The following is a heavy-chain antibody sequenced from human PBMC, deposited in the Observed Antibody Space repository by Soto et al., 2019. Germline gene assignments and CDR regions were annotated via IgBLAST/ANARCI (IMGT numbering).Heavy chain of an antibody. CDR3: AGSSGSYWGFDS. D-gene: IGHD1-26*01. J-gene: IGHJ5*01. CDR1: GDSISSGGYS. CDR2: IYHSASA. V-gene: IGHV4-30-2*01. Sequence: SETLSLTCAVSGDSISSGGYSWSWIRQPPGKGLEWIGYIYHSASAYYTPPLMSRVTMSVDRSKNQFFLKLSSVTAADTAVYYYAGSSGSYWGFDSWGQGLLVTVSS.